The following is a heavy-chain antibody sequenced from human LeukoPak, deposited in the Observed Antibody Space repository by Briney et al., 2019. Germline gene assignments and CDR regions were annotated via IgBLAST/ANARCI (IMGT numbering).Heavy chain of an antibody. CDR3: AKDPYCNGAGSYPESDP. CDR1: GFTFSSYA. J-gene: IGHJ5*02. Sequence: GGSLRLSCAASGFTFSSYAMSWVRQAPGKGLEWVSAISGSGGSTYYADSVKGRFTISRDNSKNTLYLQMNSLRAEDTAVYYCAKDPYCNGAGSYPESDPWGQGTMATVSS. CDR2: ISGSGGST. V-gene: IGHV3-23*01. D-gene: IGHD3-10*01.